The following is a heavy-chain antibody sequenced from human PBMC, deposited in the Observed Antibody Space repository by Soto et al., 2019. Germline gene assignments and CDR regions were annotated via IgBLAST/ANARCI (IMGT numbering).Heavy chain of an antibody. V-gene: IGHV3-23*01. Sequence: GGSLRLSCAASGFTFSNYAMSWVRQAPGRGLEWVASITGSGAYTYYSDSVKGRFTISRDNSKNTLYLQMNSLRAEDTAVYYCAKARYYDSTGYLYYFDYWGQGTLVTVSS. D-gene: IGHD3-22*01. CDR3: AKARYYDSTGYLYYFDY. CDR2: ITGSGAYT. J-gene: IGHJ4*02. CDR1: GFTFSNYA.